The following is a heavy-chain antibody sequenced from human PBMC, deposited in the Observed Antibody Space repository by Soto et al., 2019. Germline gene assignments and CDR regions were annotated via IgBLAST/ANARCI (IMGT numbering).Heavy chain of an antibody. CDR3: ARGHTDYDYIWGSYRPFDP. V-gene: IGHV1-8*01. D-gene: IGHD3-16*02. Sequence: ASVKVSCKASGYTFTSYDINWVRQATGQGPEWMGWMNPNSGNTGYAQKFQGRVTMTRNTSISTAYMELSSLRSEDTAVYYCARGHTDYDYIWGSYRPFDPWGQGTLVTVSS. CDR1: GYTFTSYD. CDR2: MNPNSGNT. J-gene: IGHJ5*02.